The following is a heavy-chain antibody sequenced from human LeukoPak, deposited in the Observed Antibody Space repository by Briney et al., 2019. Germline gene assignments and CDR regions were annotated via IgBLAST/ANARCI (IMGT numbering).Heavy chain of an antibody. D-gene: IGHD1-26*01. CDR2: ITSSSTYT. V-gene: IGHV3-21*01. Sequence: GGSLRLSRAASGFTFNTYNMNWVRQAPGKGLEWVSSITSSSTYTFYADSVKGRFTISRGNAKNSLYLQMNSLRDEDTAIYYCARDPYNGNYGDFYYYYMDVWGKGTTVTISS. J-gene: IGHJ6*03. CDR3: ARDPYNGNYGDFYYYYMDV. CDR1: GFTFNTYN.